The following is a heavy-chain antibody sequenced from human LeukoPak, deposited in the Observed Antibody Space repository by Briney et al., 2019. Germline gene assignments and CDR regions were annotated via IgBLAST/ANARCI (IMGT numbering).Heavy chain of an antibody. D-gene: IGHD4-23*01. CDR1: GFTFSSYE. J-gene: IGHJ4*02. V-gene: IGHV3-48*03. Sequence: GGSLRLSCAASGFTFSSYEMNWVRQAPGKGLEWVSYISSSGSTIYYADSVKGRFTISRDNAKNSLYLQMNSLRAEDTALYYCAKDLFDGGNRFIFDYWGQGTLVTVSS. CDR2: ISSSGSTI. CDR3: AKDLFDGGNRFIFDY.